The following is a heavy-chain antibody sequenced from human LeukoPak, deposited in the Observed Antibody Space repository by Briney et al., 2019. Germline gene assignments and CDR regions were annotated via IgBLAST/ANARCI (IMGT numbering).Heavy chain of an antibody. CDR1: GYTFTGYY. Sequence: ASVKVSCKGSGYTFTGYYMHWVRQPPGQGLEGMGWINPNSGGTNYAQKFQGRVTMTRDTSISTAYMELSRLRSDDTAVYYCARGKVGQRLVYNWFDPWGQGTLVTVSS. CDR3: ARGKVGQRLVYNWFDP. J-gene: IGHJ5*02. V-gene: IGHV1-2*02. CDR2: INPNSGGT. D-gene: IGHD6-13*01.